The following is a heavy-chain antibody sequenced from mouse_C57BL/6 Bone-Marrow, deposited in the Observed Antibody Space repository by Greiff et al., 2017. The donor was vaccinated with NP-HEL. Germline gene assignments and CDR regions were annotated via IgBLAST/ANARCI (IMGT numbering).Heavy chain of an antibody. CDR1: DSEVFPIAY. D-gene: IGHD1-1*01. CDR2: ILPSIGRT. V-gene: IGHV15-2*01. J-gene: IGHJ2*01. Sequence: VQLQQSGSELRSPGSSVKLSCKDFDSEVFPIAYMSWVRQKPGHGFEWIGGILPSIGRTIYGEKFEDKATLDADTLSNPASLELNSLTSEDSAIYYCARRGYGSSYYFDYWGQGTTLTVSS. CDR3: ARRGYGSSYYFDY.